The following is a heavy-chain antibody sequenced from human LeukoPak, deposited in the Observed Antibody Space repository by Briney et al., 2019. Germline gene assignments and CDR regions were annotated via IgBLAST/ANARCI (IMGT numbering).Heavy chain of an antibody. V-gene: IGHV4-34*01. J-gene: IGHJ5*02. CDR1: GGSFSGYY. D-gene: IGHD6-13*01. Sequence: SETLSLTCAVYGGSFSGYYWSWIRQPPGKGLEWIGEINHSGGTKYNPSLKSRVTISVDTSKNQFSLKLSSVTAAGTAVYYCARKQGGQLVNTRRWFDPWGQGTLVTVSS. CDR3: ARKQGGQLVNTRRWFDP. CDR2: INHSGGT.